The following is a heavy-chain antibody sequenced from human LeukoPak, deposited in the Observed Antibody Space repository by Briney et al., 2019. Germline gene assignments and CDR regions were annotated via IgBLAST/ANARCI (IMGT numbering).Heavy chain of an antibody. CDR1: GLSISNDW. V-gene: IGHV3-15*01. CDR3: TLIQGWGSGSYYRDF. D-gene: IGHD3-10*01. Sequence: GGSLRLSCAASGLSISNDWMSWVRQAPGKGLEWVARVKSKSAGETTDYAAPVKGRFTISRDDSKNTLYLQMNSLKTEDTAVYYCTLIQGWGSGSYYRDFWGQGTLVTVS. J-gene: IGHJ4*02. CDR2: VKSKSAGETT.